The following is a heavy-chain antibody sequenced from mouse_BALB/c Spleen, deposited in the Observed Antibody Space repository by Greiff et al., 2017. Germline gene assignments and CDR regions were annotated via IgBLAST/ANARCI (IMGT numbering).Heavy chain of an antibody. V-gene: IGHV5-17*02. J-gene: IGHJ2*01. CDR2: ISSGSSTI. D-gene: IGHD3-1*01. CDR1: GFTFSSFG. CDR3: ARGGYPYYFDY. Sequence: DVMLVESGGGLVQPGGSRKLSCAASGFTFSSFGVHWVRQAPEKGLEWVAYISSGSSTIYYADTVKGRFTISRDNPKNTLFLQMTSLRSEDTAMYYCARGGYPYYFDYWGQGTTLTVSS.